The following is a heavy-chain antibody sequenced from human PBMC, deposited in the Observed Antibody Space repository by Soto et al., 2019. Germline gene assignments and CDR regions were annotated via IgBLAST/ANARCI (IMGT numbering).Heavy chain of an antibody. CDR1: GGYFGGYY. V-gene: IGHV4-34*01. J-gene: IGHJ4*02. D-gene: IGHD2-8*02. Sequence: TSETMCLPYAVYGGYFGGYYWTWIRKPPGTGLEWIGEINHSGSTNYNPSLKSRVTISVDTSKNQFSLKLTSVTAADTAVYYCARDKITGLFDYWGQGTLVTVSS. CDR3: ARDKITGLFDY. CDR2: INHSGST.